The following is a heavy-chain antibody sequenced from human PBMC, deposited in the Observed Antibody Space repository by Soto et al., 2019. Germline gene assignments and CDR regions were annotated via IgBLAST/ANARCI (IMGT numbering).Heavy chain of an antibody. Sequence: ASVKVSCKASGYTFTGYYIHWVRQAPGQGLEWMGWINSNSGGTSYAQKFQDWVTMTRDTSISTAYMELSSLRSDDAAIYYCARGSGHYYPDNWGQGTLVTVS. CDR2: INSNSGGT. J-gene: IGHJ4*02. CDR3: ARGSGHYYPDN. CDR1: GYTFTGYY. V-gene: IGHV1-2*04. D-gene: IGHD3-22*01.